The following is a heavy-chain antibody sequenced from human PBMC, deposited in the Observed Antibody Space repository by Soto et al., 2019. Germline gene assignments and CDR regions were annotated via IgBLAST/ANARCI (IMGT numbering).Heavy chain of an antibody. Sequence: QVQLFESGGGVVQPGRSLRLSCAASGFAFSNYAFHWVRQAPGRGLEWVAVRSHDGSDEFYAGSVKGRFIVSRDNSKSTVSLHMNSLSGEDTGIYFCARSAGLLWFGESSSHGLDVWGQGTTVAVSS. CDR2: RSHDGSDE. CDR3: ARSAGLLWFGESSSHGLDV. CDR1: GFAFSNYA. J-gene: IGHJ6*01. V-gene: IGHV3-30-3*01. D-gene: IGHD3-10*01.